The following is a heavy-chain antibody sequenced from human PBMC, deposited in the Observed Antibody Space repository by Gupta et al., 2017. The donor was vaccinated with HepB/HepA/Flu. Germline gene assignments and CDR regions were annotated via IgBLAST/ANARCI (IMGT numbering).Heavy chain of an antibody. D-gene: IGHD2-2*02. CDR2: IYYSGST. CDR3: ARTGIVVVPAAILPFDY. J-gene: IGHJ4*02. CDR1: GGSISSSSYY. Sequence: QLQLQESGPGLVKPSETLSLTCTVSGGSISSSSYYWGWIRQPPGKGLEWIGSIYYSGSTYYNPSLKSRVTISVDTSKNQFSLKLSSVTAAGTAVYYCARTGIVVVPAAILPFDYWGQGTLVTVSS. V-gene: IGHV4-39*01.